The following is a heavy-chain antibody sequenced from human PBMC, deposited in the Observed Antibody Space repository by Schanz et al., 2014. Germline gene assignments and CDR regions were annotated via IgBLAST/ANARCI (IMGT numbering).Heavy chain of an antibody. Sequence: QVQLQESGPGLVKPSETLSLTCTVSGGSIRSLYWSWIRQPPGKGLEWLAYIDYSGNSNYSPSLEGRLTISRDTPKNQFPLKLPSLTAADTAVYYCARLGGYRNDYWGQGTLVTVSS. CDR1: GGSIRSLY. CDR2: IDYSGNS. D-gene: IGHD5-12*01. V-gene: IGHV4-59*08. J-gene: IGHJ4*02. CDR3: ARLGGYRNDY.